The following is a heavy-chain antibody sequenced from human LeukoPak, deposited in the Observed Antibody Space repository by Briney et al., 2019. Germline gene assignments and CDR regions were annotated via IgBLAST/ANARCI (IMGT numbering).Heavy chain of an antibody. CDR3: AKAQEYSSSWYSYYCGMDV. J-gene: IGHJ6*02. CDR1: GFTFSSYA. D-gene: IGHD6-13*01. CDR2: ISGNGDST. Sequence: GGSLRLSCAASGFTFSSYAMSWVSQAPGKGLEWVSAISGNGDSTYYADSVKGRFTISRDNSKNTLYLQMNSLRAEDTAVYYCAKAQEYSSSWYSYYCGMDVWGQGTTVTVSS. V-gene: IGHV3-23*01.